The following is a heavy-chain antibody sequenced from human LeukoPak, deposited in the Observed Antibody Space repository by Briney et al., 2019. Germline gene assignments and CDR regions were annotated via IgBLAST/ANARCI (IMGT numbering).Heavy chain of an antibody. Sequence: RASVKVSCKASGYTFTSYGISWVRQAPGQGLEWMGWISVYNGNINYAEKLQGRVTMTTDTSTSTAYMELRSLRSDDTAVYYCARDFGFGYGLGYFDYWGQGTLVTVSS. J-gene: IGHJ4*02. CDR3: ARDFGFGYGLGYFDY. CDR1: GYTFTSYG. CDR2: ISVYNGNI. V-gene: IGHV1-18*01. D-gene: IGHD3-3*01.